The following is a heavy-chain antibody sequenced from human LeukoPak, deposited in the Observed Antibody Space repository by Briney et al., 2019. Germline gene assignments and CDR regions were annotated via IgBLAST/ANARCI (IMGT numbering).Heavy chain of an antibody. J-gene: IGHJ5*02. CDR3: ARLGYCSGGSCYEGFDP. Sequence: ASVKVSCKASGGTFSSYAISGGRQATGQGLDWMGAIIPIFGTANYAQKFQGRVTITADESTSTAYMELSSLRSEDTAVYYCARLGYCSGGSCYEGFDPWGQGTLVTVSS. D-gene: IGHD2-15*01. V-gene: IGHV1-69*13. CDR1: GGTFSSYA. CDR2: IIPIFGTA.